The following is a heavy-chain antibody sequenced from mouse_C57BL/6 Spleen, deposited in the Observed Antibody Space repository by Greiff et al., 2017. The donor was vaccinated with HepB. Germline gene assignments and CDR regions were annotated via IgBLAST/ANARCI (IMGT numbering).Heavy chain of an antibody. Sequence: QVQLQQPGAELVKPGASVKLSCKASGYTFTSYWMQWVKQRPGQGLEWIGEIDPSDSYTNYNQKFKGKATLTVDTSSSTAYMQLSSLTSEDSAVYYCARRDYYDYPRYAMDYWGQGTSVTVSS. D-gene: IGHD2-4*01. CDR1: GYTFTSYW. J-gene: IGHJ4*01. CDR2: IDPSDSYT. CDR3: ARRDYYDYPRYAMDY. V-gene: IGHV1-50*01.